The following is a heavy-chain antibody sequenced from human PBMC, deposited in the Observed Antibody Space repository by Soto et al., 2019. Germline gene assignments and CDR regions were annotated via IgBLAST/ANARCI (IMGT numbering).Heavy chain of an antibody. V-gene: IGHV4-59*01. CDR3: VRAGHTFGGVI. CDR2: IYSSGSA. CDR1: GATISNYY. Sequence: SETLSLTCTVSGATISNYYGSWIRQPPGKGLEWIGFIYSSGSANYNSSLKSRATISVDTYNNRFSLILTSVTAADTAVYYCVRAGHTFGGVIWGQGTLVTVSS. J-gene: IGHJ4*02. D-gene: IGHD3-16*01.